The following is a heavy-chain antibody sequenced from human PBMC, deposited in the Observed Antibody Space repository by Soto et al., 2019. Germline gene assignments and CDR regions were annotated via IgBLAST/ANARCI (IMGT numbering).Heavy chain of an antibody. Sequence: SETLSLTCTVSGGSISSDDYYWNWIRQRPGKGLEWIGNIYYRGNTNYHPSLKSRIIMSMDMSENQFSLKLTSVTAADTAVYYCARGWGYYGMDVWGQGTTVTVSS. V-gene: IGHV4-31*03. CDR1: GGSISSDDYY. CDR3: ARGWGYYGMDV. D-gene: IGHD3-16*01. J-gene: IGHJ6*02. CDR2: IYYRGNT.